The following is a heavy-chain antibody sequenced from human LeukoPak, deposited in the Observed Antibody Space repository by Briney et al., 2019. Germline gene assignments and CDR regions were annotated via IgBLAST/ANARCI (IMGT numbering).Heavy chain of an antibody. CDR3: AKELRGWSSSWSYYFDY. V-gene: IGHV3-23*01. Sequence: GGSLRLSCAASGFTFSSYAMSWVRQAPGKGREWVSAISGSGGSTYYADSVKGRFTISRDNSKNTLYLQMNSLRAEDTAVYYCAKELRGWSSSWSYYFDYWGQGTLVTVSS. CDR1: GFTFSSYA. CDR2: ISGSGGST. D-gene: IGHD6-13*01. J-gene: IGHJ4*02.